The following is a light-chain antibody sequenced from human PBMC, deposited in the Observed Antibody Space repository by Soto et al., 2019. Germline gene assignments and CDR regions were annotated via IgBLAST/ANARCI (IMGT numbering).Light chain of an antibody. Sequence: EVVLTQSPVTLSLSPGERATLSCRASQSVGSPYLAWYQQKPGQPPRLLIYGASNRAPDIPDRFIGSGSGTEFTLTIARLAPEDFAMYYCHQYGNSPFTFGPGTKVDV. J-gene: IGKJ3*01. CDR3: HQYGNSPFT. CDR2: GAS. V-gene: IGKV3-20*01. CDR1: QSVGSPY.